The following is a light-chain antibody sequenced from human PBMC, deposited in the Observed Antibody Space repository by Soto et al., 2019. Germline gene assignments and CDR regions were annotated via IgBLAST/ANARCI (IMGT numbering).Light chain of an antibody. CDR2: EAS. CDR3: QQYNGFWT. J-gene: IGKJ1*01. CDR1: QSISGS. V-gene: IGKV1-5*03. Sequence: DIQMTQSPSTLSASVGDRVTITCRASQSISGSLAWYQQKPGKATKLLIYEASNLKSGVPSRFSGSGSGTEYTITISSLKPYDFASYYCQQYNGFWTFGKGTKVEIK.